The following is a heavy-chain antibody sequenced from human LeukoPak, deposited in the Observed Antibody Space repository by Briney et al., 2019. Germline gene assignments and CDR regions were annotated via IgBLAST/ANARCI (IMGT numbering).Heavy chain of an antibody. V-gene: IGHV4-59*08. CDR1: GGSISSYY. CDR2: IYYSGST. CDR3: ARQGYYGSGCLGYDY. J-gene: IGHJ4*02. D-gene: IGHD3-10*01. Sequence: SETLSLTCTVSGGSISSYYWSWIRQPPGKGLEWIGYIYYSGSTNYNPSLKSRVTISVDTSKNQFSLKLSSVTAADTAVYYCARQGYYGSGCLGYDYWGQGTLVTVSS.